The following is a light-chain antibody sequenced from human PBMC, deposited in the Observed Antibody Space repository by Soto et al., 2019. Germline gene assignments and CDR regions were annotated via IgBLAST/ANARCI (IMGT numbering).Light chain of an antibody. Sequence: DIVMTQSPLSLPVTPGEPASISCRSSQSLLHSNGYNYLDWYLQKPGQSPQLLIYLGSNRASGVPDRFSGSGSGTDFTLKISRVEAEDVGVYYCMQALQTPWTFGDVTKADIK. CDR3: MQALQTPWT. CDR2: LGS. V-gene: IGKV2-28*01. CDR1: QSLLHSNGYNY. J-gene: IGKJ1*01.